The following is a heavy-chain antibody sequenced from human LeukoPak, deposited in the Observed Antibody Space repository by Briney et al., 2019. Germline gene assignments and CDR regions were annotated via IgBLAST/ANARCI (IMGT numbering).Heavy chain of an antibody. Sequence: GGSLRLSCAASGFTFSSYAMSWFRQAPGKGLEWVSAISGSSGSAYYVDSVKGRFTISRDNSKNTLYLQMNSLRAEDTAVYYCAKVYDFWSGSNTYYFDYWGQGTLVTVSS. D-gene: IGHD3-3*01. J-gene: IGHJ4*02. CDR1: GFTFSSYA. CDR2: ISGSSGSA. CDR3: AKVYDFWSGSNTYYFDY. V-gene: IGHV3-23*01.